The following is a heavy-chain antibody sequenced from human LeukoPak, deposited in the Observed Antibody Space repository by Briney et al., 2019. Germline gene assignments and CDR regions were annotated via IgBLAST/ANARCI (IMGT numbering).Heavy chain of an antibody. CDR1: GFTFSSYW. V-gene: IGHV3-7*05. D-gene: IGHD5-18*01. CDR3: ARDGYSHPHGY. J-gene: IGHJ4*02. CDR2: IKQDGSEK. Sequence: GGSLRLPCAASGFTFSSYWMSWVRQAPGKGLEWVADIKQDGSEKYYVDSVKGRFTISRDNGKNSLYPQMNSLRAEDTAVYYCARDGYSHPHGYWGQGTLVTVSS.